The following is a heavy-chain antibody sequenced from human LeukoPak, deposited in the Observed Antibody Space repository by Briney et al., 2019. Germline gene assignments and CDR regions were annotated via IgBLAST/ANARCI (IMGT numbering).Heavy chain of an antibody. V-gene: IGHV1-46*01. CDR2: INPSGGTT. J-gene: IGHJ5*02. Sequence: ASVKVSCKASGYTFTGYYMHWVRQAPGQGLEWMGIINPSGGTTSYAQKFQGRVTMTRDTSTTTVYMELSSLRSEDTAVYYCARDLSSCWFDPWGQGTLVTVSS. CDR3: ARDLSSCWFDP. CDR1: GYTFTGYY. D-gene: IGHD6-13*01.